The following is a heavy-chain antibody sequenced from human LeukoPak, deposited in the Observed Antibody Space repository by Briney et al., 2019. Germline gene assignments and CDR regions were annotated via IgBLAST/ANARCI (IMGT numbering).Heavy chain of an antibody. Sequence: GGTLRLSCAASGFSFSTYAMSWVRQAPGKGLEWVSGVNGNGGSTSYADSVKGRFTIFRDNSKNTVYLQMNSLRAEDTAVYYCANLGSGSQSSFDYWGQGTLVTVSS. CDR3: ANLGSGSQSSFDY. D-gene: IGHD3-10*01. V-gene: IGHV3-23*01. CDR2: VNGNGGST. CDR1: GFSFSTYA. J-gene: IGHJ4*02.